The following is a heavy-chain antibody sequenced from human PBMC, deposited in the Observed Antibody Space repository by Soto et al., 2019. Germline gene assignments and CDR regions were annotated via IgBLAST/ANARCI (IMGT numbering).Heavy chain of an antibody. D-gene: IGHD5-18*01. CDR2: IYYSGTT. CDR3: ARRYGYSFDY. V-gene: IGHV4-59*08. Sequence: QVQLQESGPGLVKPSETLSLTCTVSGGSISSYYWSWIRQPPGKGLEGIGYIYYSGTTNYNPYLKSRVTISVDTSKNQLSLKLSSVTAADTAVYYCARRYGYSFDYWGQGTLVTVSS. J-gene: IGHJ4*02. CDR1: GGSISSYY.